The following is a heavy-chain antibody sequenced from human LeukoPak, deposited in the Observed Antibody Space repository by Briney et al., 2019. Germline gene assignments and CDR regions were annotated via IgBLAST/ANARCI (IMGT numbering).Heavy chain of an antibody. CDR3: ARGVQVYDYYGSSCYYYGNRFDP. V-gene: IGHV3-7*04. D-gene: IGHD3-22*01. Sequence: GGSLRLSCAASGFSFSSYWMSWVRQAPGKGLEWVANIKQGGSEKYYVDSVKGRFTISRDNAKKSLYLQMNSLRAEDTEVYYCARGVQVYDYYGSSCYYYGNRFDPWGQGTLVTVSS. J-gene: IGHJ5*02. CDR2: IKQGGSEK. CDR1: GFSFSSYW.